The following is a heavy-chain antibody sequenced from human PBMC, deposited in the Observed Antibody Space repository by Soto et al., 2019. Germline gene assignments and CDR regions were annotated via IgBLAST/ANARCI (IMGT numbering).Heavy chain of an antibody. CDR3: ARGFLDMVRGVIIDY. J-gene: IGHJ4*02. V-gene: IGHV4-31*03. Sequence: QVQLQESGPGLVKPSQTLSLTCTVSGGSISSGGYYWSWIRQHPGKGLEWIGYIYYSGSTYYNPSLKSRFTISVDTSKNQFSLKLSSVTAADTAVYYCARGFLDMVRGVIIDYWGQGTLVTVSS. CDR2: IYYSGST. CDR1: GGSISSGGYY. D-gene: IGHD3-10*01.